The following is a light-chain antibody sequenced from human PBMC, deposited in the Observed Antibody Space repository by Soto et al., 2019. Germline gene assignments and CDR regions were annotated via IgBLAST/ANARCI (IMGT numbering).Light chain of an antibody. J-gene: IGKJ5*01. CDR2: EVS. V-gene: IGKV2D-29*02. Sequence: DGVMTQTPLSLSVAPGQPASISCKSSQSLLHITAEPFLFWYLQKPGQSPQLLIYEVSTRVSGVPDRFSGSGSGTDFTLEISRVETDDVGIYYCMQSTQLPPTFGQGTRLGIE. CDR1: QSLLHITAEPF. CDR3: MQSTQLPPT.